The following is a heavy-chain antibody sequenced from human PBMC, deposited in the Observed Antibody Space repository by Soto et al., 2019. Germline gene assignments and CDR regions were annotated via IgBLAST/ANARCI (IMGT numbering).Heavy chain of an antibody. J-gene: IGHJ4*02. D-gene: IGHD6-13*01. CDR3: AKDGSRKDDY. V-gene: IGHV3-23*01. CDR2: ISDSGAKT. CDR1: GFSITDYA. Sequence: EVQLSESGGGFIQPGGSLRLSCSASGFSITDYAVSWVRQAPGKGLEWVSSISDSGAKTFYADSVKGRFTISRDTSTNTVYLQLKSLRVEDTALYYCAKDGSRKDDYWGQGTLVTVSS.